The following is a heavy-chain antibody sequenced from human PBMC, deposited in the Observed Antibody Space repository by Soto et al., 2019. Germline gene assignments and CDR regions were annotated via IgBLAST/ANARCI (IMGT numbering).Heavy chain of an antibody. J-gene: IGHJ6*02. Sequence: ASVKVSCKASGGTLSSYAISWVRQAPGQGLEWMGGIIPIFGTANYAQKFQGRVTITADESTSTAYMELSSLRSEDTAVYYCAKGGPGAYYYYGMDVWGQGTTVTVSS. CDR1: GGTLSSYA. V-gene: IGHV1-69*13. CDR2: IIPIFGTA. D-gene: IGHD1-1*01. CDR3: AKGGPGAYYYYGMDV.